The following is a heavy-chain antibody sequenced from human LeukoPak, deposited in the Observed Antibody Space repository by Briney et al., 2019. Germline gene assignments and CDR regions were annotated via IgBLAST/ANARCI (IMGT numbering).Heavy chain of an antibody. D-gene: IGHD6-13*01. V-gene: IGHV3-53*01. Sequence: GGSLRLSCAASGFTVSSNYMSWVRQAPGKGLEWVSVICSSGSTYYADSVKGRFTISRDNSKNTLHLQMNTLRAEDTAVYHCASRIATAGSVDYWGQGTLVTVSS. CDR2: ICSSGST. J-gene: IGHJ4*02. CDR1: GFTVSSNY. CDR3: ASRIATAGSVDY.